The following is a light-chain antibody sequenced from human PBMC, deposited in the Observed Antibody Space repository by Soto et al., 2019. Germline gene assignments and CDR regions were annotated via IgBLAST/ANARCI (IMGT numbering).Light chain of an antibody. V-gene: IGKV3-20*01. J-gene: IGKJ5*01. Sequence: EIVLTHSPGNLSWSPGERATLSWRASQSVGSNYLAWYQQKPGQAPRLLIYGASSRATGIADRFSGSGSGTDFTLTISRLEPEDFALYYCQQYGYSPITFGQGTRLEIK. CDR3: QQYGYSPIT. CDR1: QSVGSNY. CDR2: GAS.